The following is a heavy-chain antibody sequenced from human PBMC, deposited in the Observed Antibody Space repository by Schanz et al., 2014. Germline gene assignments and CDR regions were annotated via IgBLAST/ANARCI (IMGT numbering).Heavy chain of an antibody. CDR3: AKGRFGELSAFDI. CDR1: GITFSSHS. CDR2: ITYNGGTI. J-gene: IGHJ3*02. V-gene: IGHV3-48*01. D-gene: IGHD3-10*01. Sequence: EVQLLESGGGLVQPGGSLRLSCAASGITFSSHSFNWVRQAPGKGLEWISYITYNGGTIYYADSVKGRFTISRDNSKSTLYLQMNSLRAEDTAVYYCAKGRFGELSAFDIWGQGTMVTVSS.